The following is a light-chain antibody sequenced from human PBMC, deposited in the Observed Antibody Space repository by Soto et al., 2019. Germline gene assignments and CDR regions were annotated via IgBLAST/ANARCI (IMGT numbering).Light chain of an antibody. V-gene: IGLV2-23*01. CDR3: CSHAGSGTLV. CDR1: SSDVGKYRF. J-gene: IGLJ3*02. CDR2: EAT. Sequence: QSALTQPASVSGSPGQSISISCTGTSSDVGKYRFVSWYQQHPGKAPKLIIYEATKRPSGVSDRFSGSKSGNTASLTIPGLQAEDEADYYCCSHAGSGTLVFGGGTQLTVL.